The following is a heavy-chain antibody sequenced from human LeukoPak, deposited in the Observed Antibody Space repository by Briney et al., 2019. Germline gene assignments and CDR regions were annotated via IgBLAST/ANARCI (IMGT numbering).Heavy chain of an antibody. J-gene: IGHJ4*02. Sequence: PSETLSLTCTVSGGSISSSSYYWGWIRQPPGKGLEWIGSIYYSGSTYYNPSLKSRVTISVDTSKNQFSLELSSVTAADTAVYYCARYSTSTSCFLKRVSDSWGQGTLVTVSS. V-gene: IGHV4-39*01. CDR3: ARYSTSTSCFLKRVSDS. D-gene: IGHD2-2*01. CDR2: IYYSGST. CDR1: GGSISSSSYY.